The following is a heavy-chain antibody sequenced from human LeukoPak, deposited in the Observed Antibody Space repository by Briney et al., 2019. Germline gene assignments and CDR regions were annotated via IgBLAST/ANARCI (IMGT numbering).Heavy chain of an antibody. V-gene: IGHV1-18*01. J-gene: IGHJ4*02. D-gene: IGHD3-22*01. CDR2: ISAYNGNT. CDR3: ARDRYYYDSSGYYPIDY. Sequence: ASVKVSCKASGYTFTSYGISWVRQAPGQGLEWMGWISAYNGNTNYAQKLQGRVTMTTDTSTSTAYMYLRSLRSDDTAVYYCARDRYYYDSSGYYPIDYWGQGTLVTVSS. CDR1: GYTFTSYG.